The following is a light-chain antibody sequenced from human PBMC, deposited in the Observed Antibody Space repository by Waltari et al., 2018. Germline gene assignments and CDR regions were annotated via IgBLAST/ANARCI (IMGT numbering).Light chain of an antibody. CDR1: SGHITNV. CDR2: VNSDGSH. CDR3: QPGGHGPWV. V-gene: IGLV4-69*01. Sequence: QLELTQSPSASASLGASVKLTCTLSSGHITNVVAWHQQQPQKGPRYLMKVNSDGSHSRGDYIPDRFAGSRSRAERYPTHSSLQAGDEADYYCQPGGHGPWVVGGGTKLTVL. J-gene: IGLJ3*02.